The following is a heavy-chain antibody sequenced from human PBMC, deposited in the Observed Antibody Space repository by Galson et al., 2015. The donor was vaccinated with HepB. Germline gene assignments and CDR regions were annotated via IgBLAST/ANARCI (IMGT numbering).Heavy chain of an antibody. V-gene: IGHV3-48*04. D-gene: IGHD3-3*01. J-gene: IGHJ6*02. CDR1: GFTFSSYS. Sequence: SLRLSCAASGFTFSSYSMNWVRQAPGKGLEWVSYISSSSSTIYYADSVKGRFTISRDNAKNSLYLQMNSLRAEDTAVYHCARGRYDFWSGYPIDYYYYYGMDVWGQGTTVTVSS. CDR3: ARGRYDFWSGYPIDYYYYYGMDV. CDR2: ISSSSSTI.